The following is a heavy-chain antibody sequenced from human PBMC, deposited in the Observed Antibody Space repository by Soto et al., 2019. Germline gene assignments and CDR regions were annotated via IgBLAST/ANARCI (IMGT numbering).Heavy chain of an antibody. Sequence: QVQLVESGGGVVQPGRSLRLSCAASGFTFSSSAMHWVRQAPGKGLEWVAVISYDGSNKYYADSVKGRFTISRDNSKNTLYLQINSLRAEDTAVYYCARGSGWYSFDDYLGQGTLVTVSS. V-gene: IGHV3-30-3*01. D-gene: IGHD6-19*01. CDR1: GFTFSSSA. J-gene: IGHJ4*02. CDR3: ARGSGWYSFDDY. CDR2: ISYDGSNK.